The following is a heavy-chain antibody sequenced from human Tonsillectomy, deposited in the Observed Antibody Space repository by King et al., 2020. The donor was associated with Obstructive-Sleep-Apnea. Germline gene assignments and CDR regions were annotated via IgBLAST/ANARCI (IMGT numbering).Heavy chain of an antibody. D-gene: IGHD6-19*01. CDR2: IRSKAYGGTT. V-gene: IGHV3-49*03. Sequence: VQLVESGGGLVQPGRSLRLSCTASGFTFGDYAMSWFRQAPGKGLEWVGFIRSKAYGGTTEYAASVKGRFTISRDDSKSIAYLQMNSLKTEDTAVYYGTRGDGPVAVAGTWALDYWGQGTLGTVSS. J-gene: IGHJ4*02. CDR3: TRGDGPVAVAGTWALDY. CDR1: GFTFGDYA.